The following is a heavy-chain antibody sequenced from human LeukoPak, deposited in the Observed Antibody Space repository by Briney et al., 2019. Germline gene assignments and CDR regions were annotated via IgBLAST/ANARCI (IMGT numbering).Heavy chain of an antibody. CDR3: TRTQDVTAIDY. Sequence: ETLSLTCTVSGGSISSYYWSWIRQPPGKGLEWIGYIYSSGSTNYNPSLKSRVTMSVDTSKNQFSLKLSSVTAADTAVYYCTRTQDVTAIDYWGQGILVTVSS. J-gene: IGHJ4*02. V-gene: IGHV4-59*01. CDR1: GGSISSYY. CDR2: IYSSGST. D-gene: IGHD2-21*02.